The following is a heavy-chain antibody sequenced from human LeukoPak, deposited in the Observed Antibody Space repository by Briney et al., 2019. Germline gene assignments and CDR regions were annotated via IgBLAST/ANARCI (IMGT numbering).Heavy chain of an antibody. CDR3: ARVRLSAAALSWFDP. CDR2: IIPLFRTA. D-gene: IGHD3-16*01. CDR1: GDTFSNYA. V-gene: IGHV1-69*13. Sequence: SVKVSCKASGDTFSNYAINWVRQNPGQGFEWMGGIIPLFRTANYAQKFQGRVTITADESAGTAYMELNSLRSEDTAVYYCARVRLSAAALSWFDPWGQGTLVTVSS. J-gene: IGHJ5*02.